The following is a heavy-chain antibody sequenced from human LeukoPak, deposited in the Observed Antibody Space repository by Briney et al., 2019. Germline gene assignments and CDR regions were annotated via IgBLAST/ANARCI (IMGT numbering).Heavy chain of an antibody. V-gene: IGHV5-51*01. CDR2: IYPGDSDT. D-gene: IGHD3-9*01. CDR1: GYSFTTYW. J-gene: IGHJ4*02. CDR3: ARTFHYDILTGYSH. Sequence: GESLKISCKGSGYSFTTYWIGWVRQMPGKGLEWMGIIYPGDSDTRYSPSFQGQVTISANKSISTAYLQWSSLKASDTALYYCARTFHYDILTGYSHWGQGTLVTVSS.